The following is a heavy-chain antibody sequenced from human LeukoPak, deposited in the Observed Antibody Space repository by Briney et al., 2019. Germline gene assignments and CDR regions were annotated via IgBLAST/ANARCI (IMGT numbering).Heavy chain of an antibody. V-gene: IGHV4-39*01. CDR3: ARFADYYDSSVY. D-gene: IGHD3-22*01. CDR2: IYYSGST. Sequence: PSETLSLTCTVSGGSISSSSYYWGWIRQPPGKGLEWIGSIYYSGSTYYNPSLKSRVTISVDTSKNQFSLKLSSVTAADTAVYYCARFADYYDSSVYWGQGTLVTVSS. CDR1: GGSISSSSYY. J-gene: IGHJ4*02.